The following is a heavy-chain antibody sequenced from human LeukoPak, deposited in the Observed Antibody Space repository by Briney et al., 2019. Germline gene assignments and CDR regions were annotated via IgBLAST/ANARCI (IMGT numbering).Heavy chain of an antibody. CDR3: AKTDVDTAEYFDY. CDR2: ISSSGSTI. D-gene: IGHD5-18*01. J-gene: IGHJ4*02. V-gene: IGHV3-11*01. Sequence: GGSLRLSCAASGFTFSDYYMSWIRQAPGKGLEWVSYISSSGSTIYYADSVKGRFTISRDNAKNSLYLQMNSLRAEDTALYYCAKTDVDTAEYFDYWGQGTLVTVSS. CDR1: GFTFSDYY.